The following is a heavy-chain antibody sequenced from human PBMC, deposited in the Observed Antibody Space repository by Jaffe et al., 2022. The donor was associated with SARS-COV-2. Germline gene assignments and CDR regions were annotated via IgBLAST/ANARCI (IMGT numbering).Heavy chain of an antibody. J-gene: IGHJ5*02. CDR3: ARHVRVRGVIWWFDP. Sequence: QLQLQESGPGLVKPSETLSLTCTVSGGSISSSSYYWGWIRQPPGKGLEWIGSIYYSGSTYYNPSLKSRVTISVDTSKNQFSLKLSSVTAADTAVYYCARHVRVRGVIWWFDPWGQGTLVTVSS. V-gene: IGHV4-39*01. CDR2: IYYSGST. D-gene: IGHD3-10*01. CDR1: GGSISSSSYY.